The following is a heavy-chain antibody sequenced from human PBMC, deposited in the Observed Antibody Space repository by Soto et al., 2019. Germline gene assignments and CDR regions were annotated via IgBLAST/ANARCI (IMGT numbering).Heavy chain of an antibody. J-gene: IGHJ5*01. CDR2: IYYSGST. D-gene: IGHD5-18*01. Sequence: PSETLSLTCTVSGGSISSYYWSWIRQPPGKGLEWIGYIYYSGSTYYNPSLKSRVTISVDTSKNQFSLKLSSVTAADTAVYYCARENTAMVTGWFDSWGQGTLVTVSS. CDR3: ARENTAMVTGWFDS. V-gene: IGHV4-59*12. CDR1: GGSISSYY.